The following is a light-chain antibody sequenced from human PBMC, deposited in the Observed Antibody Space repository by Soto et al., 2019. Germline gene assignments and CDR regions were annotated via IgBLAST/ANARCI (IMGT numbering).Light chain of an antibody. CDR2: DVS. CDR1: SSDVGGYNY. Sequence: QSALTQPASVSGSPGQSITISCTGTSSDVGGYNYVSWYQPHPGKAPKLIIYDVSNRPSGVSNRFSGSKSGNTSSLTISGLQDEDEADYYCSSYTSSSTLVFGGGTKVTVL. CDR3: SSYTSSSTLV. V-gene: IGLV2-14*01. J-gene: IGLJ2*01.